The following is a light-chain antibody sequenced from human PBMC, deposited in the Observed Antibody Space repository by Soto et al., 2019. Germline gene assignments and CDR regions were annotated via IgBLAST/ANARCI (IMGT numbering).Light chain of an antibody. CDR3: QKYNSARWT. CDR1: QGISNY. Sequence: DIQMTQSPSSLSASVGDRVTITCRASQGISNYLAWYQQKPGKVPKLLIYAASTLQSGVPTRFSGSGSGTDFTLTISSLQPEDVANYYCQKYNSARWTFGQGTKVEIK. CDR2: AAS. V-gene: IGKV1-27*01. J-gene: IGKJ1*01.